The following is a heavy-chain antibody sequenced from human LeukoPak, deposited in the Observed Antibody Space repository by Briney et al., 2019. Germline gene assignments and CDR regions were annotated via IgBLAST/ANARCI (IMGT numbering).Heavy chain of an antibody. V-gene: IGHV5-51*03. CDR2: IYPSDSDT. CDR1: GYSFTSYY. Sequence: PGESLKISCKGSGYSFTSYYIGWVRQMPGKGLEWMGIIYPSDSDTRYSPSFQGQDTISADRSISTAYLQWSSLKASDTAIYYCARRAYSSSSVPVNWGQGTLVTVSS. J-gene: IGHJ4*02. CDR3: ARRAYSSSSVPVN. D-gene: IGHD6-6*01.